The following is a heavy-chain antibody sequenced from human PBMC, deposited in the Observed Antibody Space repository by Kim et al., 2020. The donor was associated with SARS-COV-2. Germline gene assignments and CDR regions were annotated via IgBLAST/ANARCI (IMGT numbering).Heavy chain of an antibody. J-gene: IGHJ5*02. CDR1: GGSISSGGYY. CDR3: ARDTDSSSWLYNWFDP. D-gene: IGHD6-13*01. CDR2: IYYSGST. Sequence: SETLSLTCTVSGGSISSGGYYWSWIRQHPGKGLEWIGYIYYSGSTYYNPSLKSRVTITVDTSKNQFSLKLSSVTAADTAVYYCARDTDSSSWLYNWFDPWGQGTLVTVSS. V-gene: IGHV4-31*03.